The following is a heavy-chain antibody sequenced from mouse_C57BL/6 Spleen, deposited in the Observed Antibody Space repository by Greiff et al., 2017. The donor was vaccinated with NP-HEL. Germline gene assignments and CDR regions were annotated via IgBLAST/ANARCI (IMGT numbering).Heavy chain of an antibody. CDR3: ARLGSYDGYYY. J-gene: IGHJ2*01. V-gene: IGHV1-76*01. CDR2: IYPGSGNT. Sequence: QVQLQQSGAELVRPGASVKLSCKASGYTFTDYYINWVKQRPGQGLEWIARIYPGSGNTYYNYNLKGKATLTAEKSSSTAYMQLSSLTSEDSAVYFCARLGSYDGYYYWGQGTTLTVSS. D-gene: IGHD2-3*01. CDR1: GYTFTDYY.